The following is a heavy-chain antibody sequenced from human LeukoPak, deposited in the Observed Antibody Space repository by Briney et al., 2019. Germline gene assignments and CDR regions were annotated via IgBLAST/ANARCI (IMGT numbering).Heavy chain of an antibody. J-gene: IGHJ4*02. D-gene: IGHD3-9*01. CDR3: ARGGNYDILTGYIFDY. Sequence: GGSLRLSCAASGFTFSSYGMHWVRQAPGKGLEWVAVISYDGSNKYYADSVKGRFTISRDNSKNTLYLQMNSLRAEDTAVYYCARGGNYDILTGYIFDYWGQGTLVTVSS. CDR2: ISYDGSNK. V-gene: IGHV3-30*03. CDR1: GFTFSSYG.